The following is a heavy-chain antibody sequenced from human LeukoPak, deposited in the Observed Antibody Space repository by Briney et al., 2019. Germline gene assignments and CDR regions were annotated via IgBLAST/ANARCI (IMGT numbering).Heavy chain of an antibody. D-gene: IGHD5-18*01. V-gene: IGHV4-34*01. CDR3: ARVWLAFDY. CDR1: GVSFSGYY. J-gene: IGHJ4*02. CDR2: INHSGST. Sequence: SETLSLTCAVYGVSFSGYYWSWIRQPPGKGLEWIGEINHSGSTNYNPSLKSRVTISVDTSKNQFSLKLSSVTAADTAVYYCARVWLAFDYWGQGTLVTVSS.